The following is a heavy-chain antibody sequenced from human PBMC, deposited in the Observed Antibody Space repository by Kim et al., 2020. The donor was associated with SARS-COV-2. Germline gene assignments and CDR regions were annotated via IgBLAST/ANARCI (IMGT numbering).Heavy chain of an antibody. J-gene: IGHJ3*02. Sequence: GGSLRLSCAASGFTFNSYGMHWVRQAPGKGLEWVAVIWYDGSNKYYADSVKGRFTISRDNSKNTLYLQMNSLRAEDTAVYYCARERPALGRAFDIWGQGTLVTVSS. V-gene: IGHV3-33*08. D-gene: IGHD2-2*01. CDR1: GFTFNSYG. CDR2: IWYDGSNK. CDR3: ARERPALGRAFDI.